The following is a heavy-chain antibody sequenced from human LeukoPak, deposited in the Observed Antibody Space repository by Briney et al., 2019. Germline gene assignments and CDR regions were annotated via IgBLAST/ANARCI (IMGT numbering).Heavy chain of an antibody. V-gene: IGHV1-2*02. D-gene: IGHD6-19*01. J-gene: IGHJ4*02. CDR3: ARERIAVASLDY. CDR2: INPNSGGT. CDR1: GYTFTGYY. Sequence: ASVKVSCKASGYTFTGYYVHWVRQAPGQGLEWMGWINPNSGGTNFAQKFQGRVTMTRDTSISTAYMELSRLRSDDTAVYYCARERIAVASLDYWGQGTLVTVSS.